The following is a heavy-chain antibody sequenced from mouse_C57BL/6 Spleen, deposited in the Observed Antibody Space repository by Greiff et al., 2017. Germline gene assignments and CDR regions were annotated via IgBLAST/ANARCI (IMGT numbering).Heavy chain of an antibody. V-gene: IGHV1-66*01. D-gene: IGHD2-4*01. Sequence: QVQLQQSGPELVKPGASVKISCKASGYSFTSYYIHWVKQRPGQGLEWIGWIYPGSGNTKYNEKFKGKATLTADTSSSTAYMQLSSLTSEDSAVYYCARREDYDGGYYAMDYWGQGTSVTVSS. CDR2: IYPGSGNT. CDR1: GYSFTSYY. J-gene: IGHJ4*01. CDR3: ARREDYDGGYYAMDY.